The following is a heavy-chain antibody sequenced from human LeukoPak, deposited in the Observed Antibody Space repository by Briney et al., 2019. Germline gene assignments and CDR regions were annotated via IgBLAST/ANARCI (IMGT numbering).Heavy chain of an antibody. D-gene: IGHD6-19*01. CDR2: ISACNGNT. V-gene: IGHV1-18*01. Sequence: ASVKVSCKASGYTFTSYGISWVRQAPGQGLEWMGWISACNGNTNYAQKLQGRVTMTTDTSTSTAYMELRSLRSDDTAVYYCARDAPLRGQWLVLYYYYYGMDVWGQGTTVTVSS. CDR1: GYTFTSYG. CDR3: ARDAPLRGQWLVLYYYYYGMDV. J-gene: IGHJ6*02.